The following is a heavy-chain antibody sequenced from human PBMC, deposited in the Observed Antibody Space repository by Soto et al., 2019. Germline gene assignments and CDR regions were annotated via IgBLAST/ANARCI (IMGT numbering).Heavy chain of an antibody. Sequence: PGGSLRLSCAASGFNFNHYVMSWVRQSPGKGLEWVSAISGSGGSTYYADSVKGRFTTSRDNSKNILSLQMNSLRAEDTAVYYCEKGLNYYDSSGYHPWGQGTLVTVSS. V-gene: IGHV3-23*01. D-gene: IGHD3-22*01. CDR2: ISGSGGST. CDR1: GFNFNHYV. CDR3: EKGLNYYDSSGYHP. J-gene: IGHJ5*02.